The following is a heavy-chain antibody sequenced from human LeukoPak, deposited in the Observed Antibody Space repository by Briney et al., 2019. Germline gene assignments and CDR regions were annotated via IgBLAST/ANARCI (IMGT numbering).Heavy chain of an antibody. CDR1: GGSISSSSYY. D-gene: IGHD3-22*01. J-gene: IGHJ4*02. V-gene: IGHV4-39*07. Sequence: PSETLSLTCTVSGGSISSSSYYWGWIRQPPGKGLEWIGSIYYSGSTYYNPSLKSRVTISVDTSKNQFSLKLSSVTAADTAVYYCARDGFTYYYDSSGYAFDYWGQGTLVTVSS. CDR2: IYYSGST. CDR3: ARDGFTYYYDSSGYAFDY.